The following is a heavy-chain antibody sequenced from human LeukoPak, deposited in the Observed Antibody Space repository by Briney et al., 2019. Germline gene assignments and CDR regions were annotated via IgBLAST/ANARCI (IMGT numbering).Heavy chain of an antibody. CDR3: ARGLSGYETFDY. V-gene: IGHV4-30-4*01. J-gene: IGHJ4*02. CDR1: GGSISSGDYY. CDR2: IYYSGST. Sequence: SETLSLTCTVSGGSISSGDYYWSWMRQPPGKGLEWIGYIYYSGSTYYNPSLKSRVTISVDTSKNQFSLKLSSVTAADTAVYYCARGLSGYETFDYWGQGTLVTVSS. D-gene: IGHD5-12*01.